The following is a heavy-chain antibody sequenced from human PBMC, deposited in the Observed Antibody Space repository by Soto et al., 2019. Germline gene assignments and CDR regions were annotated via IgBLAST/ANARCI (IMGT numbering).Heavy chain of an antibody. J-gene: IGHJ4*02. V-gene: IGHV4-59*01. CDR3: ARAKFYRGVMDQFDY. CDR2: IYYSGST. CDR1: GGSISSYY. D-gene: IGHD3-10*01. Sequence: PSETLSLTCTVSGGSISSYYWSWIRQPPGKGLEWIGYIYYSGSTNYNPSLKSRVTISVDTSKNQFSLKLSSVTAADTAVYYCARAKFYRGVMDQFDYWGQGTPVTVSS.